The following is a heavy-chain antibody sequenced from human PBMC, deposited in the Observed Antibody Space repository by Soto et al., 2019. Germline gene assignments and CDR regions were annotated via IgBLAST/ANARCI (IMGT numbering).Heavy chain of an antibody. CDR3: ATLGRRITIFGVAPDF. J-gene: IGHJ4*02. V-gene: IGHV1-2*02. D-gene: IGHD3-3*01. CDR1: GYSFTGYY. CDR2: INPNSGGT. Sequence: SVKVYCNASGYSFTGYYRHWVRQATGQGLEWMGWINPNSGGTNYAQKFQCRVTMTRDTSISTAYMELSRLRSDDTAVYYCATLGRRITIFGVAPDFWGRGTLVTVSS.